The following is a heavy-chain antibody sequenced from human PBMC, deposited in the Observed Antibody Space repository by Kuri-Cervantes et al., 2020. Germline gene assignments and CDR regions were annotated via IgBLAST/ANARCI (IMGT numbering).Heavy chain of an antibody. CDR1: GFTFSSYE. Sequence: GSLRLSCAASGFTFSSYEMNWVRQAPGKGLEWVSYISSSGSTIYYADSVKGRFTISRDNAKNSLYLQMNSLRAEDTAVYYCARGYCSGGSCYSADWGQGTLVTVSS. J-gene: IGHJ4*02. V-gene: IGHV3-48*03. CDR3: ARGYCSGGSCYSAD. CDR2: ISSSGSTI. D-gene: IGHD2-15*01.